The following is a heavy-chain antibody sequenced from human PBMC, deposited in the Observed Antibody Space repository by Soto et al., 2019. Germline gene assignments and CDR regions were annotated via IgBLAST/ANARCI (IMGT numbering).Heavy chain of an antibody. CDR1: GIPFTDAW. CDR3: VWQADFIGSWH. V-gene: IGHV3-15*07. Sequence: GGSLRLSCVLSGIPFTDAWMNWVRQTPGRGLEWVGRIKSRGSGGTRDYAAPVKGRFTISRDDSRNTVYLQMDSLQIADTAVYFCVWQADFIGSWHWGQGSLVTVSS. J-gene: IGHJ4*02. D-gene: IGHD1-26*01. CDR2: IKSRGSGGTR.